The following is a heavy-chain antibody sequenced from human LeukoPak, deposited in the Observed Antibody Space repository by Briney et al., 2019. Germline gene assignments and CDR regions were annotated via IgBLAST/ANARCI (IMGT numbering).Heavy chain of an antibody. J-gene: IGHJ5*02. CDR1: GFTFSSYS. D-gene: IGHD3-10*01. CDR3: ARDTNPYYYGSGSYYSRPFDP. Sequence: GGSLRLSCAASGFTFSSYSMSWVRQAPGKGLEWVSVISTSGASIHYADSVKGRFTISRDNAKNSLYLQMNSLRAEDTAVYYCARDTNPYYYGSGSYYSRPFDPWGQGTLVTVSS. CDR2: ISTSGASI. V-gene: IGHV3-23*01.